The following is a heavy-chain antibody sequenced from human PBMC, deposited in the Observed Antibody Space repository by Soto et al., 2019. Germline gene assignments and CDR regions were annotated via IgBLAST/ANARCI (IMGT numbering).Heavy chain of an antibody. V-gene: IGHV1-2*04. Sequence: ASVKVSCKASGYTFTGYYMHWVRQAPGQGLEWMGWINPNSGGTSCAQKFQDWVTMTRDTSISTAYMELSRLRSDDAAMYYCARGSGHYYPDYWGQGALVTVSS. CDR2: INPNSGGT. J-gene: IGHJ4*02. CDR1: GYTFTGYY. D-gene: IGHD3-22*01. CDR3: ARGSGHYYPDY.